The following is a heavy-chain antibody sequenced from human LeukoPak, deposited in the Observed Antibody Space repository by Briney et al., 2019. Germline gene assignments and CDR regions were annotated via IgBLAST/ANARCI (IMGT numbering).Heavy chain of an antibody. CDR1: GFTFENYA. V-gene: IGHV3-23*01. J-gene: IGHJ4*02. D-gene: IGHD2-21*02. Sequence: PGGSLRLSCAASGFTFENYAMKWVRQAPGKGLEWVSAISGTSGNTFYADSVKGRFTISRDNSKNTLYLQMTSLRAVDTAIYYCTKGDCSGGDCYGGADYWGQGTLIIVSS. CDR3: TKGDCSGGDCYGGADY. CDR2: ISGTSGNT.